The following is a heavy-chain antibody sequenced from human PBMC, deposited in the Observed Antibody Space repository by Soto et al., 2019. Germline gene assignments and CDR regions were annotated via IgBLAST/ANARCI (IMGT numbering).Heavy chain of an antibody. CDR1: GFAISRGYY. CDR2: IYPTVSS. D-gene: IGHD1-26*01. J-gene: IGHJ4*01. Sequence: ETLSLTCNVSGFAISRGYYWSWVRQPPGKGLEWIGSIYPTVSSYHNPSLESRLTLSIDTSKNQYSLQLNSVTPEDTAVYFCARGEQYSGRIFDYWGQGTLVTVSS. CDR3: ARGEQYSGRIFDY. V-gene: IGHV4-38-2*02.